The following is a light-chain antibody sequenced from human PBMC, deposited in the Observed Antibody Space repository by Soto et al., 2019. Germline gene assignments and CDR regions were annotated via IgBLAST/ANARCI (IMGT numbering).Light chain of an antibody. CDR2: NTN. V-gene: IGLV8-61*01. Sequence: QTVVTQESSFSVSPGGTVTLTCGLSSGSVSTSFYPGWYQQTPGQAPRTLIYNTNTRSSGVPDRFSGSILGNKAALTITGAQADDEADYYCPLFMGGGISVFGGGTKVTVL. J-gene: IGLJ3*02. CDR3: PLFMGGGISV. CDR1: SGSVSTSFY.